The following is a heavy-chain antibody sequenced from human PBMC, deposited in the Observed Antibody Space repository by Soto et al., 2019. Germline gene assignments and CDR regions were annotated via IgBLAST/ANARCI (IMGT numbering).Heavy chain of an antibody. Sequence: SGPTLVNPTETLTLTCTFSGFSLSSNGMSISWIRQPPGQALEWLALIYWSGDEHYRPSLKSRLSIIKDTSRNHVVLIMTDMDPVDTATYYCARGLATLPVFAFDIWGQGTMVTVSS. CDR1: GFSLSSNGMS. CDR3: ARGLATLPVFAFDI. J-gene: IGHJ3*02. D-gene: IGHD6-6*01. CDR2: IYWSGDE. V-gene: IGHV2-5*01.